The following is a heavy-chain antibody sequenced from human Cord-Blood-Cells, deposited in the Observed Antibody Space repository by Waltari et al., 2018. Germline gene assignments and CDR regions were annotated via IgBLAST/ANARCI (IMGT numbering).Heavy chain of an antibody. CDR3: AREPGIAAAGTNWFDP. J-gene: IGHJ5*02. CDR1: GGTFSSYA. V-gene: IGHV1-69*01. CDR2: IIPSLGTA. Sequence: QVQLVQSGAEVKKPGSSVKVSCKASGGTFSSYAISWVRQAPGQGLEWMGGIIPSLGTANYAQKFQGRVTITADESTSTAYMELSSLRSEGTAVYYCAREPGIAAAGTNWFDPWGQGTLVTVSS. D-gene: IGHD6-13*01.